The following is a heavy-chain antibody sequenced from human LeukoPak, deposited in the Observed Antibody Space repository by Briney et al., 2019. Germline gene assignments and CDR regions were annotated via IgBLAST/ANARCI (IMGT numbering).Heavy chain of an antibody. CDR1: GFTFDGYG. V-gene: IGHV3-43*02. CDR2: ISGDGGST. CDR3: AKDIHYDSSGYPPLDY. J-gene: IGHJ4*02. D-gene: IGHD3-22*01. Sequence: PGGSLRLSCAASGFTFDGYGMSWVRQAPGKGLEWVSGISGDGGSTYYADSVKGRFTISRDNSKNSLYLQMNSLRTEDTALYYCAKDIHYDSSGYPPLDYWGQGTLVTVSS.